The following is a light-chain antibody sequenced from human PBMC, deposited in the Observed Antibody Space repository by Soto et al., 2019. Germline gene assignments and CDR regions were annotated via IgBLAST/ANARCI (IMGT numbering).Light chain of an antibody. CDR1: NIGRKS. Sequence: SYELTQPPSVSVAPGQTARITCGGTNIGRKSVHWYQQKPGQAPVVVVYDDRDRPSGIPERFSGSNSGNTASLTISGLQAEDEADYYCCSYAFSSTLVFGGGTKLTVL. V-gene: IGLV3-21*02. J-gene: IGLJ3*02. CDR3: CSYAFSSTLV. CDR2: DDR.